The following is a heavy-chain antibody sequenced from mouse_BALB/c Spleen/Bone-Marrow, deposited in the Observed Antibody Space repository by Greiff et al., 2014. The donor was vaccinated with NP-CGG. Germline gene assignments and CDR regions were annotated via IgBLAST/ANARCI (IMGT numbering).Heavy chain of an antibody. D-gene: IGHD2-1*01. CDR2: IWAGGST. J-gene: IGHJ4*01. CDR3: ARDRGRNFYAMDY. V-gene: IGHV2-9*02. CDR1: GFSLTSYG. Sequence: QVQLQQSGPGLVAPSQSLSITCTVSGFSLTSYGVHWVRQPPGKGLEWLGVIWAGGSTNYNSALMSRLSINKDNSKSQVFLKMNSLQTDDTAMYYCARDRGRNFYAMDYWGQGTSVTASS.